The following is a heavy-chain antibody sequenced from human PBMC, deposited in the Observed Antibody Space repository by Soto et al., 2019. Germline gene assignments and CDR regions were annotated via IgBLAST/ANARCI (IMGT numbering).Heavy chain of an antibody. V-gene: IGHV3-74*01. CDR2: FNNDGTST. CDR3: ARGGPGNFDS. Sequence: PGGSLRLSCVASGFTFSSYWVHWVRQAPGKGLVWVSRFNNDGTSTDYADSVKGRFTISRDDAKNTLSLQMNSLRVEDTAVYYCARGGPGNFDSWGQGTLVTVSS. J-gene: IGHJ4*02. CDR1: GFTFSSYW.